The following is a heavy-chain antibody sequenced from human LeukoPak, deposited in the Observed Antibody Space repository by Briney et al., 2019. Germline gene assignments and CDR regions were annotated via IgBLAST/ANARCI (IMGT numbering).Heavy chain of an antibody. J-gene: IGHJ4*02. CDR3: ARDHYDSSGYYPFDY. CDR2: ISSSSYI. CDR1: GFTFSSYS. Sequence: GGSLRLSCAAYGFTFSSYSMNLVRQAPGKGLEWVSSISSSSYIYYADSVKGRFTISRDNAKNSLYLQMNSLRAEDTAVYYCARDHYDSSGYYPFDYWGQGTLVTVSS. V-gene: IGHV3-21*01. D-gene: IGHD3-22*01.